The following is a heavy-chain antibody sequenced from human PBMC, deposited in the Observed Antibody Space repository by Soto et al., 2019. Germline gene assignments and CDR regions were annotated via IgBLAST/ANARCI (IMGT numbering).Heavy chain of an antibody. D-gene: IGHD6-13*01. CDR2: ISAYNGNT. CDR1: GYTFTIYC. Sequence: GASVKVSCKASGYTFTIYCISWVRQAPGQGLEWMGWISAYNGNTNYAQKLQGRVTMTTDTSTSTAYMELRSLRSDDTAVYYCASQFTGIAALGFVPWCQGPLGTVSS. CDR3: ASQFTGIAALGFVP. J-gene: IGHJ5*02. V-gene: IGHV1-18*01.